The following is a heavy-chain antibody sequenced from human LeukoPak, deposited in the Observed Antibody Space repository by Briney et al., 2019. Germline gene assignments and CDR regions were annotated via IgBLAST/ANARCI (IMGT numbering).Heavy chain of an antibody. Sequence: PSETLSLTCTVSGGSISSSSYYWGWIRQPPGKGLEWIGSIYYSGSTYYNPSLKSRVTISVDTSKNQFSLKLSSVTAADTAVYYCARESIAAPTAWFDYWGQGTLVTVSS. CDR1: GGSISSSSYY. CDR3: ARESIAAPTAWFDY. CDR2: IYYSGST. J-gene: IGHJ4*02. V-gene: IGHV4-39*07. D-gene: IGHD6-6*01.